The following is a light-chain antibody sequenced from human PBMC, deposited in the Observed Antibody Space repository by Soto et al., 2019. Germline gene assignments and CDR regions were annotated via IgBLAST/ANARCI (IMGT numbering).Light chain of an antibody. CDR2: EVT. CDR3: SSYAATNNYV. J-gene: IGLJ1*01. Sequence: QSALTQPPSASGSPGQAVTISFTGTSSDVGRYNFVSWYQQHPGKAPQLIIYEVTKRPSGVPERFSGSKSGNTASLTVSGLQAEDEADYYCSSYAATNNYVFGSGTKLTVL. V-gene: IGLV2-8*01. CDR1: SSDVGRYNF.